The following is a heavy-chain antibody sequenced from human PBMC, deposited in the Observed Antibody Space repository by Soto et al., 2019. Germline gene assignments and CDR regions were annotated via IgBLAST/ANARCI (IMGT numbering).Heavy chain of an antibody. CDR2: IIPILGIA. CDR3: ARTDSPYYYYYYGMDA. V-gene: IGHV1-69*02. J-gene: IGHJ6*02. D-gene: IGHD2-15*01. Sequence: SVKVSCKASGGTFSSNTISWVRQAPGQGLEWMGRIIPILGIASYAQKFQGRVTMTRDTSTSTVYMELSSLRSEDTAVYYCARTDSPYYYYYYGMDAWGQGTTVTSP. CDR1: GGTFSSNT.